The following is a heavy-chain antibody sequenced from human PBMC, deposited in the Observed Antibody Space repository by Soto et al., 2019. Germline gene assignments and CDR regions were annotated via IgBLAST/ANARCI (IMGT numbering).Heavy chain of an antibody. Sequence: QVQLQESGPGLVKPSGTLSLTCAVSSGSISSSNWWSWVRQPPGKGLEWIGEIYHSGSTNYNPSLKSRVTISVDKSKNQFSLKLSSVTAADTAVYYCAREGGIVVVPAATRYYYMDVWGKGTTVTVSS. CDR1: SGSISSSNW. CDR3: AREGGIVVVPAATRYYYMDV. V-gene: IGHV4-4*02. J-gene: IGHJ6*03. CDR2: IYHSGST. D-gene: IGHD2-2*01.